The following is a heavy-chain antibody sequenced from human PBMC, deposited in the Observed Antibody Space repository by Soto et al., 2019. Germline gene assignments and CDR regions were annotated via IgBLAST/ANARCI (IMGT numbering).Heavy chain of an antibody. D-gene: IGHD6-19*01. V-gene: IGHV4-59*01. Sequence: PSETLYLTCTVSGGSISRYYWSWIRQPPGKGLEWIGYIYHSGSTNYNPSLKSRVTISVDTSKNQFSLNLSSVTAADTAVYYCAARLDSSGWYVGAYDYWGQGTLVTVSS. J-gene: IGHJ4*02. CDR3: AARLDSSGWYVGAYDY. CDR1: GGSISRYY. CDR2: IYHSGST.